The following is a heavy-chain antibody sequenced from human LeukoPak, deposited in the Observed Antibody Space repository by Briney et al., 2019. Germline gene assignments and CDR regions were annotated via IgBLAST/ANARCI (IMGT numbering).Heavy chain of an antibody. CDR2: INSDGTTA. Sequence: GGSLRLSCGSTAFNFTAYWMHWVRQDPRQGLLWVARINSDGTTANYADSVKGRFTISRDNAKNTLFLQMNSLRAEDTAVYFCAVSNGGYGPWGQGALVTVSS. CDR1: AFNFTAYW. J-gene: IGHJ5*02. CDR3: AVSNGGYGP. V-gene: IGHV3-74*01. D-gene: IGHD5-12*01.